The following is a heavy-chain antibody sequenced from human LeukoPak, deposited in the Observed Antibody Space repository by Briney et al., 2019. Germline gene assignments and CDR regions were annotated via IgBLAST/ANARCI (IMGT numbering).Heavy chain of an antibody. CDR1: GLTVSSNY. Sequence: GGSLRLSCAASGLTVSSNYMSWVRQAPGKGLEWVSVIYSGGSTYYADSVKGRFTISRHNSKNTLYLQMNSLRAEDTAVYYCAKSSGYDLFDYWGQGTLVTVSS. J-gene: IGHJ4*02. CDR3: AKSSGYDLFDY. V-gene: IGHV3-53*04. CDR2: IYSGGST. D-gene: IGHD5-12*01.